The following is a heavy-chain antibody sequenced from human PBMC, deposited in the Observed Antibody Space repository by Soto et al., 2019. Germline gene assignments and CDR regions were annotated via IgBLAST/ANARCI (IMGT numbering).Heavy chain of an antibody. D-gene: IGHD1-1*01. J-gene: IGHJ4*02. CDR1: GFTFSTYW. V-gene: IGHV3-7*01. CDR3: ATDSGTSDY. CDR2: IKQDGSER. Sequence: PGGSLRLSCAASGFTFSTYWMSWVRQAPGKGLEWVANIKQDGSERYYVDSVTGRFTISRDNAKNSLYPQMNSLRAEDTAVYYCATDSGTSDYWGQGTLVTVSS.